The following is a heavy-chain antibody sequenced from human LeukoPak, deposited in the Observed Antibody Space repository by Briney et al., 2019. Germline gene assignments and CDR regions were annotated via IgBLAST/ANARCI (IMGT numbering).Heavy chain of an antibody. Sequence: GGSLRLSCAASGFTVSSNYMSRVRQAPGKGLEWVSVIYSGGSTYYADSVKGRFTISRDNSKNTLYLQMNSPRAEDTAVYYCARGQAFRDYVWGSPYYFDYWGQGTLVTVSS. D-gene: IGHD3-16*01. V-gene: IGHV3-66*01. CDR1: GFTVSSNY. CDR2: IYSGGST. J-gene: IGHJ4*02. CDR3: ARGQAFRDYVWGSPYYFDY.